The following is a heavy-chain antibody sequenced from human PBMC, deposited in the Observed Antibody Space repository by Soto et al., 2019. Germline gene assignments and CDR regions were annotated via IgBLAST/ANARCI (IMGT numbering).Heavy chain of an antibody. J-gene: IGHJ5*02. V-gene: IGHV4-31*03. CDR1: GGSISSDGSY. CDR2: IYYSGDS. CDR3: AREDYQSGYPPNWFDP. D-gene: IGHD3-3*01. Sequence: QVQMQESGPGLVKPSQTLSLTCTVSGGSISSDGSYWSWIRQYPGKGLEYIGYIYYSGDSYYTPSLERRVTISVDTSQNQFSLHLRSVTAADTAVYYCAREDYQSGYPPNWFDPWGQGTLGTVSS.